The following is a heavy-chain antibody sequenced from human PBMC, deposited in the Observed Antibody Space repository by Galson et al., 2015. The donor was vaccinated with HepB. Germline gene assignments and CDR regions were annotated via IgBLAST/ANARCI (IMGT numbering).Heavy chain of an antibody. D-gene: IGHD4-17*01. CDR1: GFTFSSYD. J-gene: IGHJ3*02. V-gene: IGHV3-33*01. Sequence: SLRLSCAASGFTFSSYDMHWVRQAPGKGLEWVAVIWYDGSNKYYADSVKGRFTISRDNSKNTLYLQMNSLRAEDTAVYYCARGLYGDSWANRGDAFDIWGQGTMVTVSS. CDR2: IWYDGSNK. CDR3: ARGLYGDSWANRGDAFDI.